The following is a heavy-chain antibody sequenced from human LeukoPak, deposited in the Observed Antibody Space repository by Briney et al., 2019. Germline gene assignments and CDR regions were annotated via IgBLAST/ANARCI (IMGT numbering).Heavy chain of an antibody. CDR2: ISGSGGST. J-gene: IGHJ6*02. V-gene: IGHV3-23*01. CDR3: AKALAATGYYYYGMDV. CDR1: GLTFSSYA. D-gene: IGHD2-15*01. Sequence: GGSLRLSCAASGLTFSSYAMSWVRQAPGKGLEWVSAISGSGGSTYYADSVKGRFTISRDNSKNTLYLQMNSLRAEDTAVYYCAKALAATGYYYYGMDVWGQGTTVTVSS.